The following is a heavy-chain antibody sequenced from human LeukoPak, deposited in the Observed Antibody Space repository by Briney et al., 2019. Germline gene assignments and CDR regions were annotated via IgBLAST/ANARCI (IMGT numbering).Heavy chain of an antibody. CDR2: IYHSGSI. D-gene: IGHD1-26*01. CDR1: GDSISSHY. Sequence: PSETLSLTCTVSGDSISSHYWSWIRQPPRKGLEWIGYIYHSGSINYNPSLKSRVTISVNTPKNQFSLNLSSVTAADTAVYYCARYLSGSYRPYFDYWGQGTLVTVSS. CDR3: ARYLSGSYRPYFDY. J-gene: IGHJ4*02. V-gene: IGHV4-59*11.